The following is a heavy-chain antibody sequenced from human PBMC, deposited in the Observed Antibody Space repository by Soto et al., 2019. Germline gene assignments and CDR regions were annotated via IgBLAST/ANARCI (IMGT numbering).Heavy chain of an antibody. CDR2: IIPIFGTA. Sequence: SVKVSCKASGGTFSSYAISWVRQAPGQGLEWMGGIIPIFGTANYAQKFQGRVTITADKSTSTAYMELSSLRSEDTAVYYCASTLSSGWYSDYWGQGTLVTVS. V-gene: IGHV1-69*06. CDR1: GGTFSSYA. CDR3: ASTLSSGWYSDY. D-gene: IGHD6-19*01. J-gene: IGHJ4*02.